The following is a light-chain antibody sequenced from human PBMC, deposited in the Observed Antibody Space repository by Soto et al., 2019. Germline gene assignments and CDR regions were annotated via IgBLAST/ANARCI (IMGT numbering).Light chain of an antibody. V-gene: IGLV9-49*01. Sequence: QLLLTQPPSASASLGASVTLTCTLSSGYSNYKVDWYQQRPGKGPRFVMRVGTGGIVGSKGDGIPDRFSVLGSGLNRYLTIKNIQEEDESDYHCGADHGSGSNFVYLVFGGGTKLTVL. CDR1: SGYSNYK. CDR2: VGTGGIVG. J-gene: IGLJ2*01. CDR3: GADHGSGSNFVYLV.